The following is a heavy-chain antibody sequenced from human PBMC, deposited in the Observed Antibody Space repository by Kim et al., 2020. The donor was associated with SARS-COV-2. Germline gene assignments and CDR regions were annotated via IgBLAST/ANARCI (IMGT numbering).Heavy chain of an antibody. D-gene: IGHD3-10*01. CDR1: GFTFDDYA. CDR3: AKDCAGRYGSGSYGAFDI. J-gene: IGHJ3*02. V-gene: IGHV3-9*01. Sequence: GGSLRLSCAASGFTFDDYAMHWVRQAPGKGLEWVSGISWNSGSIGYADSVKGRFTISRDNAKNSLYLQMNSLRAEDTALYYCAKDCAGRYGSGSYGAFDIWGQGTMVTVSS. CDR2: ISWNSGSI.